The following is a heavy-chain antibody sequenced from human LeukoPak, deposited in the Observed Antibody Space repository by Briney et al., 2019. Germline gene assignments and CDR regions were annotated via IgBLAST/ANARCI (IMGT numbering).Heavy chain of an antibody. CDR1: GGSISSGSYY. Sequence: SETLSLTCTVSGGSISSGSYYWSWIRQPAGKGLEWIGRIYTSGSTNYNPSLKSRVTISVDTSKNQFSLKLSSVTAADTAVYYCARIIPYGSGSYAFDIWGQGTMVTVSS. D-gene: IGHD3-10*01. J-gene: IGHJ3*02. CDR3: ARIIPYGSGSYAFDI. V-gene: IGHV4-61*02. CDR2: IYTSGST.